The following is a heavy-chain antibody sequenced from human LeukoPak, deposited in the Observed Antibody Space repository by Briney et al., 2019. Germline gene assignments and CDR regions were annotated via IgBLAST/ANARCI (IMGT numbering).Heavy chain of an antibody. Sequence: ASVKVSCKASGYTFTGYYMHWVRQAPGQGLDWMGWINPNSGGTNYAQKFQGRVTMTRDTSISTAYMELSRLRSDDTAVYYCARASRVGSPSGGGYWGQGTLVTVSS. D-gene: IGHD6-25*01. CDR1: GYTFTGYY. V-gene: IGHV1-2*02. J-gene: IGHJ4*02. CDR3: ARASRVGSPSGGGY. CDR2: INPNSGGT.